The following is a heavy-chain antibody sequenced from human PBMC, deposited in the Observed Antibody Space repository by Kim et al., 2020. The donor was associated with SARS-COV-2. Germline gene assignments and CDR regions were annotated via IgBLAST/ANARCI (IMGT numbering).Heavy chain of an antibody. CDR1: GFALSNFW. CDR3: VRMRHYSGSDGFDY. D-gene: IGHD3-10*01. V-gene: IGHV3-74*01. J-gene: IGHJ4*02. Sequence: GGSLRLSCAPSGFALSNFWMLWVRQVPGKGLVWVARINNDGSIAQYADAVKGQFTISRDNAKNTLYLQMNSLRAEDTAVYYCVRMRHYSGSDGFDYWGQGALVTVSS. CDR2: INNDGSIA.